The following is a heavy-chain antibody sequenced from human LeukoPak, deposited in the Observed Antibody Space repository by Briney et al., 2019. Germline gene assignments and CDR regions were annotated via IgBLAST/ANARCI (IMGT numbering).Heavy chain of an antibody. J-gene: IGHJ4*02. CDR1: GGSISSGGYY. V-gene: IGHV4-31*03. CDR3: ARDAGGIYFDY. Sequence: SQTLSLTCTVSGGSISSGGYYWSWTRQHPGKGLEWIGYIYYSGSTYYNPSLKSRVTISVDTSKNQFSLKLSSVTAADTAVYYCARDAGGIYFDYWGQGTLVTVSS. CDR2: IYYSGST. D-gene: IGHD1-1*01.